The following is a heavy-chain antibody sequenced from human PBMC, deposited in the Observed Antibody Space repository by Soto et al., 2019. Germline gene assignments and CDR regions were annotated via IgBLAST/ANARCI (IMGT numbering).Heavy chain of an antibody. CDR2: IWYDGSNK. V-gene: IGHV3-33*01. Sequence: QVPLVESGGGVVQPGRSLRLSCAASGFTFSSYGMHWVRQAPGKGLEWVAVIWYDGSNKYYADSVKGRFTISRDNSKNTLYLQMNSLRAEDTAVYYCARDGGVTGTTHYYYYGMDVWGQGTTVTVSS. CDR1: GFTFSSYG. J-gene: IGHJ6*02. CDR3: ARDGGVTGTTHYYYYGMDV. D-gene: IGHD1-7*01.